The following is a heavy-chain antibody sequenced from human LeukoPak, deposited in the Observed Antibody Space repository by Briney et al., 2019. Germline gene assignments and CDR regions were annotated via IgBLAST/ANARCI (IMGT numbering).Heavy chain of an antibody. J-gene: IGHJ4*02. V-gene: IGHV7-4-1*02. CDR2: INTNTGNP. CDR3: ARVGDHSYSSGWYARYYFDY. CDR1: GHTFTNYA. D-gene: IGHD6-19*01. Sequence: GASVKVSCKASGHTFTNYAVNWVRQAPGQGLEWIGWINTNTGNPTYAQGFTGRLVFSLDTSVSTAYLQISSLKAEDTAVYYCARVGDHSYSSGWYARYYFDYWGQGTLVTVSS.